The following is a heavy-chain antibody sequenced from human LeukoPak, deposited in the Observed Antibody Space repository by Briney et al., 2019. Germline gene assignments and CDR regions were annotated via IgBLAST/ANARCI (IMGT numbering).Heavy chain of an antibody. Sequence: ASVKVSCKVSGYTLTELSMHWVRQAPGKGLEWMGGPDPEDGETIYAQNFRGRVTMTEDTSTDTAYMELSTLRSQDTAVYYCVRLFSDGAFDIWGQGTMVTVSS. CDR1: GYTLTELS. CDR2: PDPEDGET. D-gene: IGHD5-12*01. V-gene: IGHV1-24*01. J-gene: IGHJ3*02. CDR3: VRLFSDGAFDI.